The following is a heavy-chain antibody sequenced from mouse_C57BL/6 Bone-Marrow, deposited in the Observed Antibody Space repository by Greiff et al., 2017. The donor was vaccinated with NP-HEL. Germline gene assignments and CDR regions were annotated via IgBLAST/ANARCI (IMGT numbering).Heavy chain of an antibody. D-gene: IGHD1-1*01. CDR2: IHPNSGST. CDR1: GYTFTSYW. J-gene: IGHJ3*01. CDR3: ARRCSSRAWFAY. Sequence: QVQLQQPGAELVKPGASVKLSCKASGYTFTSYWMHWVKQRPGQGLEWIGMIHPNSGSTNYNEKFKSKATLTVDKSSSTAYMQLSSLTSEDSAVYYCARRCSSRAWFAYWGQGTLVTVSA. V-gene: IGHV1-64*01.